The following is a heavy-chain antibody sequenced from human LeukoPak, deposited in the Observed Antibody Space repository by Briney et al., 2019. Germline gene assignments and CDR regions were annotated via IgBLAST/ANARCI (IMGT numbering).Heavy chain of an antibody. CDR2: IYSGGST. V-gene: IGHV3-53*01. D-gene: IGHD3-22*01. CDR1: GFTVSNNY. Sequence: GGSPRLSCAASGFTVSNNYMSWVRQAPGKGLEWVSVIYSGGSTYYADSVKSRFTLSRDNSKNTLYLQMNSLRAEDTAVYYCARDSRQDYYDSSGYLWFAFDIWGQGTMVTVSS. J-gene: IGHJ3*02. CDR3: ARDSRQDYYDSSGYLWFAFDI.